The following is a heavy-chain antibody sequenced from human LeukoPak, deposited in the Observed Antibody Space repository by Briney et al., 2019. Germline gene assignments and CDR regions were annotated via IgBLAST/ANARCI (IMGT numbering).Heavy chain of an antibody. CDR2: INPNSGGT. D-gene: IGHD4-17*01. J-gene: IGHJ4*02. CDR3: ARESDDYGCD. CDR1: GYTFTRYY. Sequence: GASVKVSRKASGYTFTRYYMHWVRQAPGQGLEWMGRINPNSGGTNYAQKVQGRVTMTRDTSISTAYMELSRLRSDDTAVYYCARESDDYGCDWGQGTLVTVSS. V-gene: IGHV1-2*06.